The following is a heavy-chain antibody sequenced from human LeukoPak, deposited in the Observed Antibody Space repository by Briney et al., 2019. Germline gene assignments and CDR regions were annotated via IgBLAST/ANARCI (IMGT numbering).Heavy chain of an antibody. CDR3: ARVDALGTARDF. CDR1: GYTFNVYT. CDR2: LIRNSKSI. D-gene: IGHD3-16*01. Sequence: RGAPTLSCAGSGYTFNVYTRSWVPHQQGEGVWWVSSLIRNSKSIYYADSVKGGFSISTDNAKNTLYLQMTSLRAEDTAVYYCARVDALGTARDFWGQGALVTVSS. J-gene: IGHJ4*02. V-gene: IGHV3-21*03.